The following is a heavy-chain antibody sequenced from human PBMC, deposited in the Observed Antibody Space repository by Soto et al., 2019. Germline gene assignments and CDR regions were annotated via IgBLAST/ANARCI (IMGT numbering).Heavy chain of an antibody. V-gene: IGHV1-69*12. D-gene: IGHD1-1*01. J-gene: IGHJ5*02. CDR3: GREGRGGTTLDP. CDR1: GGTFSSYA. CDR2: IIPIFGTA. Sequence: QVQLVQSGAEVKKPGSSVKVSCKASGGTFSSYAISWVRQAPGQGLEWMGGIIPIFGTANYAQKFQGRVKIHAHESTSTAYMELIRLGSEDTDVYYCGREGRGGTTLDPWGQGPLVTVS.